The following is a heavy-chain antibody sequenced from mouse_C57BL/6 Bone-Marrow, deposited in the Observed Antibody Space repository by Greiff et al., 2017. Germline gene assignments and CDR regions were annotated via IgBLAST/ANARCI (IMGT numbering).Heavy chain of an antibody. D-gene: IGHD1-1*01. J-gene: IGHJ1*03. V-gene: IGHV1-81*01. CDR1: GYTFTSYG. Sequence: QVQLQQSGAELARPGASVKLSCKASGYTFTSYGISWVKQRTGQGLEWIGEIYPRSGNTYYNEKFKGKATLTADKSSSTAYMELRSLTSEDSAVYFCARDYYGSSSFVWGTGTTVTVSS. CDR3: ARDYYGSSSFV. CDR2: IYPRSGNT.